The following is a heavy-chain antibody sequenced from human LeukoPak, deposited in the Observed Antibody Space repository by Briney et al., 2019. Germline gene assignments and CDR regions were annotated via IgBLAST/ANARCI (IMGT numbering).Heavy chain of an antibody. CDR3: ATSYYDILTGYRPLAY. J-gene: IGHJ4*02. CDR1: GYTLTELS. V-gene: IGHV1-24*01. CDR2: FDPENGET. D-gene: IGHD3-9*01. Sequence: ASVKVSCKVSGYTLTELSMHWVRQAPGKGLEWMGGFDPENGETIYAQKFQGRVTMTEDTSTDTAYMELSSLRSEDTAVYYCATSYYDILTGYRPLAYWGQGTLVTVSS.